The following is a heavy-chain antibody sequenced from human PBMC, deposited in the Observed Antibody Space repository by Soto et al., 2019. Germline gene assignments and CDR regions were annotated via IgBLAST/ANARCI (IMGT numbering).Heavy chain of an antibody. CDR2: TYYRSKWYN. CDR3: ARESCSGGSCTPGGYYYYMDV. Sequence: PSQTLSLTCAISGDSVSSNSAAWNCIRQSPSRGLEWLGRTYYRSKWYNDYAVSVKSRITINPDTSKNQFSLQLNSVTPEDTAVYYCARESCSGGSCTPGGYYYYMDVWGKGTTVTVSS. CDR1: GDSVSSNSAA. V-gene: IGHV6-1*01. J-gene: IGHJ6*03. D-gene: IGHD2-15*01.